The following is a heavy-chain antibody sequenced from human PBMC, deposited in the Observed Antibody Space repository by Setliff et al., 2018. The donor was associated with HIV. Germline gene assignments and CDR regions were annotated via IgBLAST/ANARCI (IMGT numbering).Heavy chain of an antibody. D-gene: IGHD6-19*01. CDR2: IFYSGST. Sequence: SSETLSLTCTVSGGSISSHYWSWIRQPPGKGLEWIGSIFYSGSTNYNPSLKSRVTISVDTSKNQFSLKLNSVTAADTAVYYCARDSGIAVAGRLGYWGQGTLVTVSS. V-gene: IGHV4-59*11. CDR3: ARDSGIAVAGRLGY. J-gene: IGHJ4*02. CDR1: GGSISSHY.